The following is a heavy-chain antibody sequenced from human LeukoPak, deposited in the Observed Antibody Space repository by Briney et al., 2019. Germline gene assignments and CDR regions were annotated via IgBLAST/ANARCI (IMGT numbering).Heavy chain of an antibody. J-gene: IGHJ5*02. D-gene: IGHD3-22*01. CDR1: GYTFTNYY. V-gene: IGHV1-46*01. CDR3: ARGYYYDSSGYYLYYNWFDP. Sequence: ASVKVSCKASGYTFTNYYLHWVRQAPGQGLEWMGILNPGGGSRNYAQKFQGRVTMTRDTSTSTVYMELSSLRSDDTAVYYCARGYYYDSSGYYLYYNWFDPWGQGTLVTVSS. CDR2: LNPGGGSR.